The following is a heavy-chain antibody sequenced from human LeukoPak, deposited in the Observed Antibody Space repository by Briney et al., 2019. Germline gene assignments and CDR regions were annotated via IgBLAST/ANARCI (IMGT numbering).Heavy chain of an antibody. CDR3: AREEGFCRTTSCSAPFDY. D-gene: IGHD2-2*01. CDR2: INPNSGDT. V-gene: IGHV1-2*02. CDR1: GYTFTGYY. Sequence: ASVKVPCKASGYTFTGYYMHWVRQARGQGLEWMGWINPNSGDTIYAQKFQGRVTMTRDTSITTAYMELSRLTSDDTAMYYCAREEGFCRTTSCSAPFDYWGQGTLVTVSS. J-gene: IGHJ4*02.